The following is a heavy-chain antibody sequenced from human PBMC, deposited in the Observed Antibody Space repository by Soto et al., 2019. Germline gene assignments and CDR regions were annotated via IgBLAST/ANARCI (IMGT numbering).Heavy chain of an antibody. J-gene: IGHJ4*02. D-gene: IGHD3-10*01. CDR1: GYAFTTYG. CDR2: ISAHNGNT. V-gene: IGHV1-18*01. CDR3: ARGRYGEY. Sequence: QVHLVQSGAEVKKPGASVKVSCQGSGYAFTTYGITWVRQAPGQGLEWMGWISAHNGNTNYAQKIQGRVTVTRDTSTSTAYMDLRSLRYDDTAVYYCARGRYGEYWGQGALVTGSS.